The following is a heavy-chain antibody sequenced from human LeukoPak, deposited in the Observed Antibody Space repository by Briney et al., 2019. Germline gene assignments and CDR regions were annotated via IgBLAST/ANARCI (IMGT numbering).Heavy chain of an antibody. J-gene: IGHJ6*02. CDR2: ISPSGGST. Sequence: ASVKVSCKASGYTFTSYYMHWVRQAPGQGLEWMGIISPSGGSTSYAQKSQGRVTMTRDTSTSTVYMELSSLRSEDTAVYYCARETAVAGTSYGMDVWGQGTTVTVSS. CDR3: ARETAVAGTSYGMDV. D-gene: IGHD6-19*01. CDR1: GYTFTSYY. V-gene: IGHV1-46*01.